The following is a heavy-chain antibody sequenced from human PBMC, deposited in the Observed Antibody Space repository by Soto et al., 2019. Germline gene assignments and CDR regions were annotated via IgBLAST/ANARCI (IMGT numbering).Heavy chain of an antibody. J-gene: IGHJ4*02. CDR3: ARGNWRPYSSSSVNYFDY. V-gene: IGHV4-30-4*01. Sequence: TSGTLSLTCTVSGCSISSGGFYWGWVPPPPGKGLEWIGYIYYSGSTYYNPSLKSRVTISVDTSKNQFSLKLSSVTAADTAVYYCARGNWRPYSSSSVNYFDYWGQGTLVTAPQ. CDR2: IYYSGST. D-gene: IGHD6-6*01. CDR1: GCSISSGGFY.